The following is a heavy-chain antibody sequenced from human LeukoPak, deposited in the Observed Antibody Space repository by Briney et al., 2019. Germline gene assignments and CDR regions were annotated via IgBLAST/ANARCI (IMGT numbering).Heavy chain of an antibody. J-gene: IGHJ3*02. CDR3: ARDSSGWPRDAFDI. V-gene: IGHV4-30-4*08. Sequence: SETLSLTCTVSGGSLSSGDYYWSWIRQPPGKGLEWIGYIYYSGSTYYNPSLKSRVTISVDTSKNQFSLKLSSVTAADTAVYYCARDSSGWPRDAFDIWGQGTMVTVSS. CDR1: GGSLSSGDYY. CDR2: IYYSGST. D-gene: IGHD6-19*01.